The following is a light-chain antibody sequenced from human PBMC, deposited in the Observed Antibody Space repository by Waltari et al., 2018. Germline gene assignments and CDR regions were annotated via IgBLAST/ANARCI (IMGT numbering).Light chain of an antibody. J-gene: IGKJ4*01. V-gene: IGKV4-1*01. CDR2: WAS. Sequence: DIVMTQSPDSLAVPLGKRATINCKSTQSVLYSSNNKNYLAWYQQKPGQPPKLLIYWASTRESGVPDRFSGSGSGTDFTLTISSLQAEDVAVYYCQQYYSTPLTFGGGTKVEIK. CDR3: QQYYSTPLT. CDR1: QSVLYSSNNKNY.